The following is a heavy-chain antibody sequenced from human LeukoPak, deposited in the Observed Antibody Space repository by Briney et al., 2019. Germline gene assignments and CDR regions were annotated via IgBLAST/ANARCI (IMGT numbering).Heavy chain of an antibody. CDR3: ARGYHRYYHGSGRWYNWFDP. CDR2: MNPNSGNT. CDR1: GYTFTSYD. V-gene: IGHV1-8*01. J-gene: IGHJ5*02. Sequence: ASVKVSCKASGYTFTSYDINWVRQATGQGLEWMGWMNPNSGNTGYAQKFQGGVTMTRNTSINTAYMELSSLRSEDTAVYYCARGYHRYYHGSGRWYNWFDPWGQETLVTVSS. D-gene: IGHD3-10*01.